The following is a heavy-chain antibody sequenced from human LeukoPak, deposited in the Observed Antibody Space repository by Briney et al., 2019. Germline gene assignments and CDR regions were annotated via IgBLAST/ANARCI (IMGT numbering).Heavy chain of an antibody. CDR2: ISSSSSTI. Sequence: AGGSLRLSCAASGFTFSSYSMNWVRQAPGKGLEWVSYISSSSSTIYYADSVKGRFTISRDDSKNTLYLQMNSLRAEDTAVYYCAKVGGYYGSGSNMDVWGKGTTLTVSS. V-gene: IGHV3-48*01. D-gene: IGHD3-10*01. CDR3: AKVGGYYGSGSNMDV. CDR1: GFTFSSYS. J-gene: IGHJ6*03.